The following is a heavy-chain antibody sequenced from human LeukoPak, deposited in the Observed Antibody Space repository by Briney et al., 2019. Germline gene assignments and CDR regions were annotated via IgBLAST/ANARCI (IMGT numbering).Heavy chain of an antibody. Sequence: GGSLRLSCAASGLTFSSYAMSWVRQAPGKGLEWASGISGRGGSTYYADSVKGRFTISRDNSKNTLYLQMNSLRAEDTAVYYCAKQQLVSSVLDAFDIWGQGTMVTVSS. J-gene: IGHJ3*02. V-gene: IGHV3-23*01. CDR3: AKQQLVSSVLDAFDI. CDR1: GLTFSSYA. D-gene: IGHD6-6*01. CDR2: ISGRGGST.